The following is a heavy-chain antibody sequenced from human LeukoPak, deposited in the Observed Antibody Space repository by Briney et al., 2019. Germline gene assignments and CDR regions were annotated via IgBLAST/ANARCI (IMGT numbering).Heavy chain of an antibody. CDR1: GFTFSSYG. V-gene: IGHV3-30*18. CDR3: AKGEEVYYFDY. CDR2: ISYDGSNK. J-gene: IGHJ4*02. Sequence: GGSQRLSCAASGFTFSSYGMHWVRQAPGKGLEWVAVISYDGSNKYYADSAKGRFTISRDNSKNTLYLQMNSLRAEDTAVYYCAKGEEVYYFDYWGQGTLVTVSS. D-gene: IGHD5/OR15-5a*01.